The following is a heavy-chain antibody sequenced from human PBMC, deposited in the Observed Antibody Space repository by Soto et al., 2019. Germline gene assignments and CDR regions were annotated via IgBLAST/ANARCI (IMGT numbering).Heavy chain of an antibody. V-gene: IGHV1-69*01. CDR3: ALWGFRGGNNSKYNYSGMDV. D-gene: IGHD1-1*01. CDR2: IIPIFGTA. Sequence: VQLVQSGAEVKKPGSSVKLSCKASGGTFNRYTISWVRQAPGQGLEWMGGIIPIFGTANYAQKFQGRVAIIADESTSAAYMVLRSLRSEDTAVYYCALWGFRGGNNSKYNYSGMDVWGQGTTVTVSS. CDR1: GGTFNRYT. J-gene: IGHJ6*02.